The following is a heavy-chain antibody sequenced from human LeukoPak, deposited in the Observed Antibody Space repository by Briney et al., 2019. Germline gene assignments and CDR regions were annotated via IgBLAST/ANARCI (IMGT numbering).Heavy chain of an antibody. Sequence: GGSLRLSCAASGFTFSSYSMNWVRQAPGKGLEWVSYISSSSTIYYADSVKGRFTIPRDNAKNSLYLQMNSLRDEDTAVYYCARDIPSGSYLGPDAFDIWGQGTMVTVSS. J-gene: IGHJ3*02. CDR1: GFTFSSYS. D-gene: IGHD1-26*01. CDR2: ISSSSTI. CDR3: ARDIPSGSYLGPDAFDI. V-gene: IGHV3-48*02.